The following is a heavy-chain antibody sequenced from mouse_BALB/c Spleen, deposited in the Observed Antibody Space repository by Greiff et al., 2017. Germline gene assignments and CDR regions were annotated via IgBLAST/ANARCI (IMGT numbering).Heavy chain of an antibody. CDR2: INSNGGST. CDR3: ARVGNYFYYYAMDY. CDR1: GFTFSSYG. D-gene: IGHD2-1*01. Sequence: EVQLVESGGGLVQPGGSLKLSCAASGFTFSSYGMSWVRQTPDKRLELVATINSNGGSTYYPDSVKGRFTISRDNAKNTLYLQMSSLKSEDTAMYYCARVGNYFYYYAMDYWGQGTSVTVSS. J-gene: IGHJ4*01. V-gene: IGHV5-6-3*01.